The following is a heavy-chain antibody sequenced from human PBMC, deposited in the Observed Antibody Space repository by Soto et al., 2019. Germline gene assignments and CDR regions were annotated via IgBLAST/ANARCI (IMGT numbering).Heavy chain of an antibody. J-gene: IGHJ3*02. CDR1: GFTFSSYG. CDR2: ISCDGSNK. V-gene: IGHV3-30*18. CDR3: AKDLDVVVVAAASDAFDI. D-gene: IGHD2-15*01. Sequence: QVQLVESGGGVVQPGRSLRLSCAASGFTFSSYGMHWVRQAPGKGLEWVAVISCDGSNKYYADSVKGRFTISRYNSKNTLYLQMNSLGAEDTAVYYCAKDLDVVVVAAASDAFDIWGQGTMVTVSS.